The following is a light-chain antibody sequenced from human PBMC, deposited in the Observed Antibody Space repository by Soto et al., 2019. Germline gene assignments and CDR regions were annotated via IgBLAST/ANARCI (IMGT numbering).Light chain of an antibody. J-gene: IGLJ2*01. CDR3: CSYGGLGSFLV. CDR1: SSDIGGYKY. CDR2: EGT. Sequence: QSALTQPASVSGSPGQSITISCTGTSSDIGGYKYVSWYQQSPGKAPKRMIYEGTQRPSGVSARFSASKFGNTASLTISGLQSEDEGDYYCCSYGGLGSFLVFGGGTKVTVL. V-gene: IGLV2-23*03.